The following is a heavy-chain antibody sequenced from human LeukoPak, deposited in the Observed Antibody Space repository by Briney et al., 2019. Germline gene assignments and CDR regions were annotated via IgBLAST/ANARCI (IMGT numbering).Heavy chain of an antibody. V-gene: IGHV4-59*12. CDR2: IYYSGST. D-gene: IGHD3-16*01. CDR3: ARSQLRLGFYYFDY. CDR1: GGSISSYY. J-gene: IGHJ4*02. Sequence: SETLSLTCTVSGGSISSYYWSWIRQPPGKGLEWIGYIYYSGSTYYNPSLKSRVTISVDTSKNQFSLKLSSVTAADTAVYYCARSQLRLGFYYFDYWGQGTLVTVSS.